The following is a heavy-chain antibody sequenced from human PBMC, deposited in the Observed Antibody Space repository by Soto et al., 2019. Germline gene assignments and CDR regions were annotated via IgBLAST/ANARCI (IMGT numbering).Heavy chain of an antibody. V-gene: IGHV4-4*02. CDR3: AHTIGAGSYVPY. Sequence: QVQLQESGPGLVKPSGTLSLTCAVSGDSIGNNNWWSWVRQPPGKGLEWIGESPHSGNTNYNPSLKSGVSMSVEKSKNQFSLNLRSVTAADTAVYYCAHTIGAGSYVPYWGQGNLVTVSS. D-gene: IGHD3-10*01. J-gene: IGHJ4*02. CDR2: SPHSGNT. CDR1: GDSIGNNNW.